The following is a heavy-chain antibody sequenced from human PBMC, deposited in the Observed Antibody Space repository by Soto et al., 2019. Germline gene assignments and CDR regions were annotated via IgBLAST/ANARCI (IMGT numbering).Heavy chain of an antibody. CDR1: GYSFTNYW. CDR2: IDPSDSYT. Sequence: PGQPLRTSCQGSGYSFTNYWISRVCQKPGKGLEWMGRIDPSDSYTNYSPSFQGHVTISADKSISTAYLQWSSLKASDTAMYYCARAKFNYYDSSGYASGAFDIWGQGTMVTVSS. V-gene: IGHV5-10-1*01. D-gene: IGHD3-22*01. J-gene: IGHJ3*02. CDR3: ARAKFNYYDSSGYASGAFDI.